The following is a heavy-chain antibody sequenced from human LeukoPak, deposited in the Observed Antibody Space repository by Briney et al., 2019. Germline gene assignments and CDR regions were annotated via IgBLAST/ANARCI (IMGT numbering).Heavy chain of an antibody. D-gene: IGHD2-15*01. CDR3: ARHSLCVGGSCYSGGANNWFDP. Sequence: PSETLSLTCSVSGASISRTTYYWGWIRQPPGKGLEWIGYIYYSGDTNYNPSLKSRVAMSVDTSKNQLSLKLSSVTAADTAVYYCARHSLCVGGSCYSGGANNWFDPWGQGTLVTVSS. J-gene: IGHJ5*02. CDR2: IYYSGDT. V-gene: IGHV4-61*05. CDR1: GASISRTTYY.